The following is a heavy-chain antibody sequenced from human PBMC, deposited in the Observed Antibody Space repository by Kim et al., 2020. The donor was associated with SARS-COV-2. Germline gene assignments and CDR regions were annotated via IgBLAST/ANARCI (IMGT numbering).Heavy chain of an antibody. D-gene: IGHD2-2*01. CDR2: IYSGGSST. J-gene: IGHJ6*02. Sequence: GGSLRLSCAASGFTFSSYAMSWVRQAPGKGLEWVSVIYSGGSSTYYADSVKGRFTISRDNSKNTLYLQMNSLRAEDTAVYYCAKDAAMGGGGYYYYGMDVWGQGTTVTVSS. CDR3: AKDAAMGGGGYYYYGMDV. CDR1: GFTFSSYA. V-gene: IGHV3-23*03.